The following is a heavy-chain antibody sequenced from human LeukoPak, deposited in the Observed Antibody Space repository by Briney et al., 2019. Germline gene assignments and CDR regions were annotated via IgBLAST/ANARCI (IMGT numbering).Heavy chain of an antibody. CDR1: GFTFSSYS. J-gene: IGHJ4*02. D-gene: IGHD2-8*02. V-gene: IGHV3-48*01. CDR2: ISSSSSTI. CDR3: ARVVPGTGFFY. Sequence: GGSLRLSCAASGFTFSSYSMNWVRQAPGKGLEGLSYISSSSSTIYYADSVKGRFTISRDNAKNSLYLQMNSLRAEDTAVYYCARVVPGTGFFYWGQGTLVTVSS.